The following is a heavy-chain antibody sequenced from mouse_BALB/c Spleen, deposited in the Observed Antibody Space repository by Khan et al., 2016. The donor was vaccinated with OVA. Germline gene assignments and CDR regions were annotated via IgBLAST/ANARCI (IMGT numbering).Heavy chain of an antibody. CDR1: GFTFTNYG. D-gene: IGHD2-12*01. V-gene: IGHV9-1*02. CDR2: INTYTGEP. Sequence: QFQLVQSGPELKKPGETVKISCKASGFTFTNYGMNWVKQAPGKGLRWMGWINTYTGEPTYADDFKGRFAFSLETSASTAYLQINNLKNEDMATXFCARTYYSYDRYFDVWGAGTTVTVSS. J-gene: IGHJ1*01. CDR3: ARTYYSYDRYFDV.